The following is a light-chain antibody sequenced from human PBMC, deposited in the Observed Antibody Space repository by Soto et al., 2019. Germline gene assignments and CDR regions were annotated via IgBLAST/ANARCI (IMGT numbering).Light chain of an antibody. Sequence: QSALTQPASVSGSPGQSITISCTGTSSDVGGYNYVSWYQQHPGKAPKLMIYEVSHWPSGVSNRFSGSKSGNTASLTISGLQAEDEADYYCSSYTSSSTLVFGGGTKLTVL. V-gene: IGLV2-14*01. J-gene: IGLJ3*02. CDR3: SSYTSSSTLV. CDR2: EVS. CDR1: SSDVGGYNY.